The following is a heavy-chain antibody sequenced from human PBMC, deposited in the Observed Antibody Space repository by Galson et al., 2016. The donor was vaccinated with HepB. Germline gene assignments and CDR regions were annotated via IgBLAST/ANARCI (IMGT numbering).Heavy chain of an antibody. Sequence: SETLSLTCAVSGDSISRYYWGWIRQPPGKGLEWIGYIHYTGSTNYNPSLKSRVTISVDTSKNQFSLNLSSVTAADTAVYYCARRAHCGGDCYILDSWGQGTLVTVSS. D-gene: IGHD2-21*02. J-gene: IGHJ4*02. V-gene: IGHV4-59*08. CDR1: GDSISRYY. CDR3: ARRAHCGGDCYILDS. CDR2: IHYTGST.